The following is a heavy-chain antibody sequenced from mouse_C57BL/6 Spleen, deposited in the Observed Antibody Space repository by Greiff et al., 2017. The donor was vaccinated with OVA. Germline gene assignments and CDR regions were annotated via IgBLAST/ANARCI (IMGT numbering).Heavy chain of an antibody. CDR3: ARDADYAMDD. CDR2: IDPNSGGT. CDR1: GYTFTSYW. Sequence: QVQLQQPGAELVKPGASVKLSCKASGYTFTSYWMHWVKQRPGRGLEWIGRIDPNSGGTKYNEKVKSKATLPVDNPFSTASLHVRSLPYDGSSVSECARDADYAMDDWGKGTSGTVSA. J-gene: IGHJ4*01. V-gene: IGHV1-72*01.